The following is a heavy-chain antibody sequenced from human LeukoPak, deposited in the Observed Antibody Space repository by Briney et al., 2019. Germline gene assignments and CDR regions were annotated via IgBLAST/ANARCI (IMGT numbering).Heavy chain of an antibody. J-gene: IGHJ4*02. CDR1: GFTFSSYA. D-gene: IGHD7-27*01. CDR3: ERDNWGRFDY. CDR2: MKEDGSEI. V-gene: IGHV3-7*01. Sequence: GGSLRLSCAASGFTFSSYAVSWVRQAPGKRLEWVANMKEDGSEIYNVDSVKGRFTISRDNAKSSVYLQMNSLRGEDTAVYYCERDNWGRFDYWGQGTLVTVSS.